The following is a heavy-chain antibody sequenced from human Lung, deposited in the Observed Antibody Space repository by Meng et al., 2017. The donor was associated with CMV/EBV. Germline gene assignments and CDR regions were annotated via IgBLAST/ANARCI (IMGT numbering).Heavy chain of an antibody. Sequence: VSGGSISSNNWWSRVRQPPGKGLEWVGKIYHSGSTNYNPSLKSRVTISVDKSKNQFSLKLSSVTAADTAMYYCARVIYYGSGIFDYWGQGTLVTVSS. CDR1: GGSISSNNW. V-gene: IGHV4-4*02. D-gene: IGHD3-10*01. J-gene: IGHJ4*02. CDR2: IYHSGST. CDR3: ARVIYYGSGIFDY.